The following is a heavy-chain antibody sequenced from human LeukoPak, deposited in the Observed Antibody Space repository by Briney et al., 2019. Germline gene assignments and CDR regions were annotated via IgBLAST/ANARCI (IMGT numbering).Heavy chain of an antibody. Sequence: GASVKVSCKASGYTFTGYYMHWVRQAPGQGLEWMGWINANSRDTKYAQKFQGRVTMTRDTSISTAYMELSRLRSDDTAMYYCAREISGYSDYWGQGTLVTVSS. V-gene: IGHV1-2*02. CDR2: INANSRDT. CDR3: AREISGYSDY. J-gene: IGHJ4*02. D-gene: IGHD3-22*01. CDR1: GYTFTGYY.